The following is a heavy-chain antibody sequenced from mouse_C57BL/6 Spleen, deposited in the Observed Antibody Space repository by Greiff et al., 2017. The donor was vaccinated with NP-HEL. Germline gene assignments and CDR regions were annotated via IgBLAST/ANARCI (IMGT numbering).Heavy chain of an antibody. CDR3: ARGRYYDYDGFAY. D-gene: IGHD2-4*01. Sequence: EVQLQQSGPELVKPGASVKMSCKASGYTFTDYNMHWVKQSHGKSLEWIGYINPNNGGTSYNQKFKGKATLTVNKSSSTAYMELRSLTSEDSAVYYCARGRYYDYDGFAYWGQGTLVTVSA. V-gene: IGHV1-22*01. CDR2: INPNNGGT. J-gene: IGHJ3*01. CDR1: GYTFTDYN.